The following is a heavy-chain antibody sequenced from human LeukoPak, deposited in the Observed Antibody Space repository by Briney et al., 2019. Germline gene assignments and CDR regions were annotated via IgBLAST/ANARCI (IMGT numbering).Heavy chain of an antibody. CDR3: ARDSRGYSYGPNTDY. Sequence: GGSLRLSCAASGFTVSSNYMSWVRQAPGKGLEWVSVIYSGGSTYYADSVKGRFTISRDISRNSLYLQMDSLRVEDTAMYYCARDSRGYSYGPNTDYWGQGTLVAVSS. J-gene: IGHJ4*02. CDR1: GFTVSSNY. V-gene: IGHV3-53*01. CDR2: IYSGGST. D-gene: IGHD5-18*01.